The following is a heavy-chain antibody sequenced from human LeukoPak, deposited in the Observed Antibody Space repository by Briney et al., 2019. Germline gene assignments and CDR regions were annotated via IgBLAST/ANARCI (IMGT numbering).Heavy chain of an antibody. CDR1: GFTFSSYA. CDR3: ARDGDYYGLGSPDY. J-gene: IGHJ4*02. D-gene: IGHD3-10*01. Sequence: GGSLRLSCAASGFTFSSYAMHWVRQAPGKGLEWVAVISYDGSNKYYADSVKGRFTISRDNSKNTLYLQMNSLRAEDTAVYYCARDGDYYGLGSPDYWGQGTLVTVSS. V-gene: IGHV3-30*04. CDR2: ISYDGSNK.